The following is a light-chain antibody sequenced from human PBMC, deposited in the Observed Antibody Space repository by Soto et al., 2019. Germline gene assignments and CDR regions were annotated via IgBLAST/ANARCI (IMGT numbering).Light chain of an antibody. CDR1: QSLLHRNGYNY. V-gene: IGKV2-28*01. CDR2: LGS. Sequence: IVMTQSPLSLPVTPGEPASISCRSSQSLLHRNGYNYLDWYLQKPGQSPQLLIYLGSNRASGVPDRFSGSGSGTDFTLKISRVEAEDVGVYYCMQSLQAPRTFGPGTKVDIK. CDR3: MQSLQAPRT. J-gene: IGKJ3*01.